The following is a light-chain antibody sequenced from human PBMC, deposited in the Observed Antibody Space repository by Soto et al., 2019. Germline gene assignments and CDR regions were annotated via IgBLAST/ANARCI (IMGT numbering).Light chain of an antibody. J-gene: IGLJ2*01. CDR3: LLYYGGAQGVV. Sequence: QTVVTQEPSLTVSPGGTVTLTCASSTGAVTSGHFPNWIQQRPGQAPRTLIYSTTNKHSRTPARFSGSLLGGKAALTLSGVQPEAEVEYYCLLYYGGAQGVVFGGGTKLAAL. CDR1: TGAVTSGHF. CDR2: STT. V-gene: IGLV7-43*01.